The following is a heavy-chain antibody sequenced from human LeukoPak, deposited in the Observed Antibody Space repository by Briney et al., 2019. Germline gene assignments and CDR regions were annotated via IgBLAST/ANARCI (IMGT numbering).Heavy chain of an antibody. Sequence: SVKVSCTASGGTFSSYAISWVRQAPGQGLEWMGGIIPIFGTANYAQKFQGRVTITADESTSTAYMELSSLRSEDTAVYYCAREPIVGATPFDYWGQGTLVSVSS. V-gene: IGHV1-69*01. J-gene: IGHJ4*02. CDR2: IIPIFGTA. D-gene: IGHD1-26*01. CDR1: GGTFSSYA. CDR3: AREPIVGATPFDY.